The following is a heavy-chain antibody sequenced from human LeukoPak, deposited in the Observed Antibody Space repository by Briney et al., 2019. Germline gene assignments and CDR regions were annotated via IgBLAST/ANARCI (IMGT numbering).Heavy chain of an antibody. CDR3: AVHACSGGSCYSEDYGMDV. Sequence: SVKVSCKASGGTFSSYAISWVRQAPGQGLEWMGGIIPIFGTANYAQKFQGRVTITADESTSTAYMELSSLRSEDTAVYYCAVHACSGGSCYSEDYGMDVWGKGTTVTVSS. V-gene: IGHV1-69*13. D-gene: IGHD2-15*01. CDR2: IIPIFGTA. CDR1: GGTFSSYA. J-gene: IGHJ6*04.